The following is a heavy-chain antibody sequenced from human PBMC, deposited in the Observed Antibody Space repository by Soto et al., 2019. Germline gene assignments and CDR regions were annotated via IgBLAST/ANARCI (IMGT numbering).Heavy chain of an antibody. D-gene: IGHD1-1*01. J-gene: IGHJ4*02. CDR1: GYGFTTYG. V-gene: IGHV1-18*01. CDR3: ARGRYGDY. Sequence: QVHLVQSGAEVKKPGASVKVSCKGSGYGFTTYGITWVRQAPGQGLEWMAWISAHNGNTNYAQKLQGRVTVTRDTSTSTAYMELRRLRSDDTAVYSCARGRYGDYWGQGALVTVSS. CDR2: ISAHNGNT.